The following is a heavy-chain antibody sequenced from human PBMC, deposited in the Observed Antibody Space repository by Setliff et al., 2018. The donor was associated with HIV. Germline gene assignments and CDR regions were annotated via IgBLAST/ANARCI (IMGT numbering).Heavy chain of an antibody. CDR3: VAGLTMIVSF. D-gene: IGHD3-22*01. Sequence: GGSLRLSCAASGFTFSSYGIHWVRQAPGKGLEWVAFIRFDGSNKYYADSVKGRFTISRDNSKNTQYLQMNSLRAEDTAVYYCVAGLTMIVSFWGQGTLVTVSS. V-gene: IGHV3-30*02. CDR2: IRFDGSNK. J-gene: IGHJ4*02. CDR1: GFTFSSYG.